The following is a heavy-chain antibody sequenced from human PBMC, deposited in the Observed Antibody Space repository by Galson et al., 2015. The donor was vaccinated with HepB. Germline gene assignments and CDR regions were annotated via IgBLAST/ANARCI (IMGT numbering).Heavy chain of an antibody. CDR2: INSGSTSI. Sequence: SLRLSCAASGFSFSDSAMNWVRQAPGKGLEWVSSINSGSTSIHYADSLRGRVTISRDNTKNSPYLQMNSLQVEDTAVYYCARGGGSFGYWGQGTLVTVSS. CDR3: ARGGGSFGY. D-gene: IGHD1-26*01. J-gene: IGHJ4*02. CDR1: GFSFSDSA. V-gene: IGHV3-21*06.